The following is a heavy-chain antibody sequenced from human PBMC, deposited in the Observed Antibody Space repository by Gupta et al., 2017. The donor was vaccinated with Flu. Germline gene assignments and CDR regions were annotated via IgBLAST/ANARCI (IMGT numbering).Heavy chain of an antibody. D-gene: IGHD4-17*01. Sequence: EVQLLESGGGLAQPGGSLRLSCVASGFTFSAFGMRWVRQGPGKGLEWVSTISGGTTYYADSVKGRFTVSKDTSRNTLLLQMNSLRAEDTAVYYCVKDAGYGEYAYWGQGTLLTVSS. J-gene: IGHJ1*01. V-gene: IGHV3-23*01. CDR3: VKDAGYGEYAY. CDR1: GFTFSAFG. CDR2: ISGGTT.